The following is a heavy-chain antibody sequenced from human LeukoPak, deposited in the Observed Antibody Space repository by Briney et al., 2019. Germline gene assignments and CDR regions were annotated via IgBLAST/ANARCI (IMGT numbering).Heavy chain of an antibody. CDR3: ARGYSSSWYEYYFDY. J-gene: IGHJ4*02. D-gene: IGHD6-13*01. Sequence: GGSLRLSCTASGFTFNNYAMSWVRQAPGKGLEWVSYISSSSSTIYYADSVKGRFTISRDNAKNSLYLQMNSLRAEDTAVYYCARGYSSSWYEYYFDYWGQGTLVTVSS. CDR1: GFTFNNYA. CDR2: ISSSSSTI. V-gene: IGHV3-48*01.